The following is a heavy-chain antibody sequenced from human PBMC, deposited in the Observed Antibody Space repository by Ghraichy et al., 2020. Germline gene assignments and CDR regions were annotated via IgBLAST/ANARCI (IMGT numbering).Heavy chain of an antibody. CDR1: GGSISSSIFY. CDR3: ARDRLDEHHNEIDY. CDR2: ISYSGST. Sequence: SETLSLTCTVSGGSISSSIFYWSWIRQHPRKGLEWIGYISYSGSTYYNPSLKSRLTISLDTSKNQFSLRLSSVTAADTAVYYCARDRLDEHHNEIDYWGQGTLVTVSS. D-gene: IGHD1-1*01. J-gene: IGHJ4*02. V-gene: IGHV4-31*03.